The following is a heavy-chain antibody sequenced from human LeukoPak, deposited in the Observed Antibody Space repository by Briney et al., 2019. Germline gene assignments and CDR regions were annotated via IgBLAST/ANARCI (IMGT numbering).Heavy chain of an antibody. CDR1: GGSISSGSYY. CDR3: ARDGLPAVDRWFDP. J-gene: IGHJ5*02. V-gene: IGHV4-61*02. Sequence: PSQTLSLTCTVSGGSISSGSYYWSWIRQPAGKGLEWIGRIYTSGSTNYNPSLESRVTISVDTSKNQFSLKLSSVTAADTAVYYCARDGLPAVDRWFDPWGQGTLVTVSS. D-gene: IGHD3-22*01. CDR2: IYTSGST.